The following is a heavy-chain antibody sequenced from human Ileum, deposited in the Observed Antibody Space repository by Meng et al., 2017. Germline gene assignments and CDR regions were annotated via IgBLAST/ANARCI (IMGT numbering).Heavy chain of an antibody. D-gene: IGHD5-18*01. V-gene: IGHV4-30-4*01. CDR2: IYYSGST. J-gene: IGHJ4*02. Sequence: VQLHESGPGLVNPSQTLSLTCSVSGGSMRSGDNYWSWIRQPPGKGLEWIGYIYYSGSTYYTPSLKSRVTMSIDTSTNQFSLRLDSVTAADTAVYYCAREFYVDTAMVIDSWGPGALVTVSS. CDR3: AREFYVDTAMVIDS. CDR1: GGSMRSGDNY.